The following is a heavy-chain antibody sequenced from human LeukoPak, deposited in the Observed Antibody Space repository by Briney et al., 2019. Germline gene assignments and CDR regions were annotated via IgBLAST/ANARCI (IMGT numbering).Heavy chain of an antibody. CDR3: ARGIAVAGAPKNIDY. Sequence: GGSLRLSCAASGFSFSSYTMNWVRQAPGKGLEWVAVIWYDGSNKYYADSVKGRFTISRDNSKNTLYLQMNSLRAEDTAVYYCARGIAVAGAPKNIDYWGQGTLVTVSS. CDR2: IWYDGSNK. D-gene: IGHD6-19*01. CDR1: GFSFSSYT. V-gene: IGHV3-33*08. J-gene: IGHJ4*02.